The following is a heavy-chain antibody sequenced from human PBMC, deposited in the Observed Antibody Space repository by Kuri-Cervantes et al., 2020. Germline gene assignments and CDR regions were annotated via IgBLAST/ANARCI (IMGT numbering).Heavy chain of an antibody. Sequence: ASVKVSCKSSGYTFTSYYMHWVRQAPGQGLDWMGIINPSGGSTSYAQKFQGRVTMSRDTSTSTVYMELSSLRSEDTAVYYCARGGRYSSGWYAHLGYWGQGTLVTVSS. D-gene: IGHD6-19*01. J-gene: IGHJ4*02. CDR2: INPSGGST. CDR3: ARGGRYSSGWYAHLGY. V-gene: IGHV1-46*01. CDR1: GYTFTSYY.